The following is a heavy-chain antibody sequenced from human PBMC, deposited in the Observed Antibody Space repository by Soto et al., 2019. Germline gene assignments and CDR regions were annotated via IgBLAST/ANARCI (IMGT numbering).Heavy chain of an antibody. D-gene: IGHD3-9*01. Sequence: GGSLRLSCAASGFSVTDHYMTWVRQAPGKGLEWVSVLYTGGSAYYGDSVKGRFTISRDSSTNTLYLQMNSLKVGDTAFYFCARSFNDWTTYFDYWSEGTMVTVYS. CDR3: ARSFNDWTTYFDY. CDR1: GFSVTDHY. J-gene: IGHJ4*02. V-gene: IGHV3-53*01. CDR2: LYTGGSA.